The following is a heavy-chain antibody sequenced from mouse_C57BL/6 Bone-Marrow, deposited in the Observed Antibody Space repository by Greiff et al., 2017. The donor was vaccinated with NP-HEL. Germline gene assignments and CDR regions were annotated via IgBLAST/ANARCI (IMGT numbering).Heavy chain of an antibody. CDR3: TRDWDCAMDY. Sequence: EVQRVESGGGLVQPGGSMKLSCAASGFTFSDAWMDWVRQSPEKGLEWVAEIRNKANNHATYYAESVKGRFTISRDDSKSSVYLQMNSLRAEDTGIYYCTRDWDCAMDYWGQGTSVTVSS. CDR1: GFTFSDAW. J-gene: IGHJ4*01. D-gene: IGHD4-1*01. CDR2: IRNKANNHAT. V-gene: IGHV6-6*01.